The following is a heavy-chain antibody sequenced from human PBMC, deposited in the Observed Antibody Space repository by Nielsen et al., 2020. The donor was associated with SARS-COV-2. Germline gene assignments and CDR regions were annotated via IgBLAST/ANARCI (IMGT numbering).Heavy chain of an antibody. CDR1: GFTFSNSD. J-gene: IGHJ6*03. V-gene: IGHV3-19*01. D-gene: IGHD5-24*01. CDR3: ANLDGYNYMDV. CDR2: VSWNGSRT. Sequence: GESLKISCAASGFTFSNSDMNWVRQAPGKGLEWVSGVSWNGSRTHYADSVKGRFIISRDNSRNFLYQQMNSLRAEDTALYYCANLDGYNYMDVWGKGTTVTVSS.